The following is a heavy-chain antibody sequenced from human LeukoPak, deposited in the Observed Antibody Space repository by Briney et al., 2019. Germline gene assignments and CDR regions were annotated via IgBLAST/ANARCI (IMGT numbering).Heavy chain of an antibody. D-gene: IGHD3-9*01. Sequence: ASVKVSCKASGYTFTSYYMHWVRQAPGEGLEWMGIINPTGGSTSYAQKFQGRVTMTRDTSTSTVYMELSSLRSEDTAVYYCARALILTGYYNAPSSLHFDYWGQGTLVTVSS. J-gene: IGHJ4*02. CDR2: INPTGGST. V-gene: IGHV1-46*01. CDR1: GYTFTSYY. CDR3: ARALILTGYYNAPSSLHFDY.